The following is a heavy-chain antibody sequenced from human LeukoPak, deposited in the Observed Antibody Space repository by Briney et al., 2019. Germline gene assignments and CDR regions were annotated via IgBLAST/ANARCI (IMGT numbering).Heavy chain of an antibody. D-gene: IGHD6-19*01. CDR2: ISAYNGNK. CDR1: GYTFTSYG. CDR3: AREFLLDSSGIFDP. Sequence: REASVKVSCKSSGYTFTSYGINWVRQAPGKGLEGMGWISAYNGNKNYAQKLQGRVTMTTDTSTSTAYMELRSLRSDDTAVYYCAREFLLDSSGIFDPWGQGTLVTVSS. V-gene: IGHV1-18*04. J-gene: IGHJ5*02.